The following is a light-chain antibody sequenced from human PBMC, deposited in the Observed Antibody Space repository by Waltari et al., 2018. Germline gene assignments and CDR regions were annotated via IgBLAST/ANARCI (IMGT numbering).Light chain of an antibody. Sequence: QSALTQPASVSGSPGQAIIIPCTGTGSDVGGYHSVSWYQQYPGKAPRLILYDVYKRPSGVSNRFSGSKADNTASLTISGRQGEDESVYYCSSYTSSGGVFGGGTKLTVL. J-gene: IGLJ2*01. V-gene: IGLV2-14*01. CDR3: SSYTSSGGV. CDR2: DVY. CDR1: GSDVGGYHS.